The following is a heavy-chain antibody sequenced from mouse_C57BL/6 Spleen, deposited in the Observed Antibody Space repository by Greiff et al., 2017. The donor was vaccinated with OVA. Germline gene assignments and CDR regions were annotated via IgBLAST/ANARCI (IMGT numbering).Heavy chain of an antibody. Sequence: QVQLQQPGAELVRPGSSVKLSCKASGYTFTSYWMDWVKQRPGQGLEWIGNIYPSDSETHYNQKFKDKATLTVDKASSTAYRQLSSLTSEDSAVYYCARLSSGYPGWFAYWGQGTLVTVSA. D-gene: IGHD3-2*02. CDR2: IYPSDSET. CDR1: GYTFTSYW. V-gene: IGHV1-61*01. J-gene: IGHJ3*01. CDR3: ARLSSGYPGWFAY.